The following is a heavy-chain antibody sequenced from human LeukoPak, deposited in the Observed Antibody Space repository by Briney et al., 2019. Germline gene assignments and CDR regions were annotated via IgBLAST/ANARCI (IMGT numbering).Heavy chain of an antibody. D-gene: IGHD2-15*01. J-gene: IGHJ4*02. Sequence: ASVKVSCKASGYTFTGYYMHWVRQAPGHGLEWMGRINPNSGGTNYAQKFQGRVTTTRDTSISTAYMELSRLRSDDTAVYYCAINGDCSGGSCYSWGQGTLVTVSS. CDR3: AINGDCSGGSCYS. CDR1: GYTFTGYY. V-gene: IGHV1-2*06. CDR2: INPNSGGT.